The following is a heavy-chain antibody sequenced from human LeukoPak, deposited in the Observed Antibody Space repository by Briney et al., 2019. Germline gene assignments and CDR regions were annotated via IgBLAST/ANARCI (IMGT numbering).Heavy chain of an antibody. V-gene: IGHV3-7*01. CDR2: IKQDGSEK. J-gene: IGHJ6*02. Sequence: GGSLRLSCAASGFTFSSYWMSWIRQAPGKGLEWVANIKQDGSEKYYVDSVKGRFTISRDNAKNSLYLQMNSLRAEDTAVYYCAREWGIVVVPAGLYGMDVWGQGTTVTVSS. CDR3: AREWGIVVVPAGLYGMDV. D-gene: IGHD2-2*01. CDR1: GFTFSSYW.